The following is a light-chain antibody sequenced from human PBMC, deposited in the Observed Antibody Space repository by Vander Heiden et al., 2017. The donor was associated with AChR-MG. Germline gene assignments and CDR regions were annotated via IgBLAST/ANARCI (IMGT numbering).Light chain of an antibody. V-gene: IGLV6-57*03. CDR3: QSYDDTNHGV. CDR1: GCSIASNY. CDR2: EDN. J-gene: IGLJ2*01. Sequence: NFVLTQPHSVSESPGKTVTISCTRSGCSIASNYVQWYQQRPGSAPTTVIFEDNHRPSGVPDRFSGSIDSSSNSASLIISGLKTEDEADYYCQSYDDTNHGVFGGGTKLTVL.